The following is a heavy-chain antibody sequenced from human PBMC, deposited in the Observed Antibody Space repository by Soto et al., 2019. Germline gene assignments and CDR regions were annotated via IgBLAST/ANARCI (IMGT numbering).Heavy chain of an antibody. J-gene: IGHJ3*01. V-gene: IGHV1-18*01. CDR1: GYTFTNSG. CDR2: ISTDNGNT. CDR3: ARDQGITTFGDAFDV. D-gene: IGHD3-3*01. Sequence: ASVKVSCKASGYTFTNSGISWVRQAPGQGLEWMGWISTDNGNTNYAQHLQGRVSMTTDTSTSTAYMDLRSLRSDDTAVYYCARDQGITTFGDAFDVWGQGTMVTVSS.